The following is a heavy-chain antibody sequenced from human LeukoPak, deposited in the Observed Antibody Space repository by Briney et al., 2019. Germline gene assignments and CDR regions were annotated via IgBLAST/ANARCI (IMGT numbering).Heavy chain of an antibody. CDR2: IYPGDSDT. V-gene: IGHV5-51*01. Sequence: GESLKISCKGSGYSFTSYWIGWVRQMPGKGLEWMGIIYPGDSDTRYSPSFQGQVTISADKSISTAYLQWSSLKASDTAMYYCATRGSVGSWALGDDAFDIWGQGTMVTVSS. J-gene: IGHJ3*02. CDR3: ATRGSVGSWALGDDAFDI. CDR1: GYSFTSYW. D-gene: IGHD6-13*01.